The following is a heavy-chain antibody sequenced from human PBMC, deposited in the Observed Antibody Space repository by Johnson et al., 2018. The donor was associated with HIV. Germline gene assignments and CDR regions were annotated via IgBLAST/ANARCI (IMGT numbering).Heavy chain of an antibody. D-gene: IGHD4-23*01. CDR3: VKPPREVTVVDAFDI. V-gene: IGHV3-64*01. Sequence: VQLVESGGGLVQPGGSLRLSCAASGFTFSTYAMNWVRQAPGQGLEYVSAISSNGGSTYYANSLKDRFPISRDNSRNTLYLQMNLLRPEDTALYSCVKPPREVTVVDAFDIWGQGTMVTVSS. CDR2: ISSNGGST. CDR1: GFTFSTYA. J-gene: IGHJ3*02.